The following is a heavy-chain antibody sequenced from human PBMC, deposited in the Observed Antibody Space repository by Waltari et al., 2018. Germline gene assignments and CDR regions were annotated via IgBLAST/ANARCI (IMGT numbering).Heavy chain of an antibody. V-gene: IGHV1-2*02. J-gene: IGHJ4*02. Sequence: QVQLVQSGAAVKKPGASVKVSCKASGYTFTGHYMHWWRQAPGQGLEWMGWINPNSGGTNYAQKFQGRVTMTRDTSISTAYMELSRLRSDDTAVYYCASELMATNTPYDYWGQGTLVTVSS. CDR1: GYTFTGHY. CDR3: ASELMATNTPYDY. D-gene: IGHD5-12*01. CDR2: INPNSGGT.